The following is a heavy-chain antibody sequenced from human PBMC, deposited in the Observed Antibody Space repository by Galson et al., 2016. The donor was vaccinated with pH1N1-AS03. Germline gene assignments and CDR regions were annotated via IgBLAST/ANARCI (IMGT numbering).Heavy chain of an antibody. CDR2: IHPGGDT. Sequence: SLRLSCAATGFTVSSGYHMSWVRQAPGKGLEWVSVIHPGGDTYNADSVKGRFTISRDNFENMVYLHMNSLRPEDTAGYYCAGDEGFANGINVWGQGTTVTVSS. J-gene: IGHJ6*02. D-gene: IGHD3-3*01. CDR3: AGDEGFANGINV. CDR1: GFTVSSGY. V-gene: IGHV3-66*02.